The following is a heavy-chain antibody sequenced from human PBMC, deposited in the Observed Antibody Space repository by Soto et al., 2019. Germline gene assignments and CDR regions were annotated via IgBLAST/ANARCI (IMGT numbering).Heavy chain of an antibody. J-gene: IGHJ6*03. V-gene: IGHV1-8*01. Sequence: QVQLVQSGAEVKKPGASVKVSCKASGYTFTSYDINWVRQATGQGLEWMGWMNPNSGNTCYAQKVQGRVTMTRNTSVSTAYMEVSSLRSEDTAVYYCAIPSGAEYQLRYYYYYMAVWGKGTTVTDSS. CDR1: GYTFTSYD. CDR2: MNPNSGNT. CDR3: AIPSGAEYQLRYYYYYMAV. D-gene: IGHD2-2*01.